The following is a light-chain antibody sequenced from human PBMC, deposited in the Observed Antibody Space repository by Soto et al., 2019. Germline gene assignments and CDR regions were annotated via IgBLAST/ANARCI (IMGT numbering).Light chain of an antibody. CDR2: DAS. V-gene: IGKV1-33*01. CDR3: QQYENLPT. CDR1: QNINNY. Sequence: DIQMTQSPSSLSASVEDRVVITCRASQNINNYLNWYQQKPGRAPKLLIYDASNLEAGVPSRFRGSGSGTDFTFTISRLQPEDIATYYCQQYENLPTFGQGTRLEIK. J-gene: IGKJ5*01.